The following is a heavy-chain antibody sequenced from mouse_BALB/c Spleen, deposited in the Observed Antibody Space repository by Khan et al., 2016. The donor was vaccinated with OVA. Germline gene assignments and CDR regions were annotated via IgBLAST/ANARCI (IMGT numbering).Heavy chain of an antibody. Sequence: QVRLQQSGPELVKPGASVKMSCKASGYTFTYYVITWVKQRTGQGLEWIGEIYPGSDNAYYNERFKGKATLIADKSSNTTHMQLSSLTSEDSAVYCGARGDGYYVYFDYWGQGTTLTVSS. CDR1: GYTFTYYV. D-gene: IGHD2-3*01. CDR2: IYPGSDNA. J-gene: IGHJ2*01. V-gene: IGHV1-81*01. CDR3: ARGDGYYVYFDY.